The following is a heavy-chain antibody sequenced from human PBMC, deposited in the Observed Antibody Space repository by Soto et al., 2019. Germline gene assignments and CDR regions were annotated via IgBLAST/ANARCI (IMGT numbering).Heavy chain of an antibody. D-gene: IGHD4-17*01. Sequence: QVQLVESGGGVVQPGRSLRLSCTASGFTFSSYGMHWVRQTPGKGLEWVAVISFDGSNEDHADSVKGRFTISRDNSKNTLYLQMDSLRAEDTAVYHCAKDPGANIYGGNSGYFQHWGQGTLVTVSS. CDR3: AKDPGANIYGGNSGYFQH. V-gene: IGHV3-30*18. CDR2: ISFDGSNE. CDR1: GFTFSSYG. J-gene: IGHJ1*01.